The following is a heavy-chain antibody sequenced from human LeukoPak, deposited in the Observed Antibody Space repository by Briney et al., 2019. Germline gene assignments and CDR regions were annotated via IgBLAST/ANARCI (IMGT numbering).Heavy chain of an antibody. CDR1: GYTFTSYY. CDR3: ARARTGDLEY. J-gene: IGHJ4*02. V-gene: IGHV1-46*01. CDR2: INPSGGST. D-gene: IGHD7-27*01. Sequence: ASVRVSCKASGYTFTSYYIHWVRQAPGQGLQWMGIINPSGGSTNYAQKFQGRVTMTRDTSTSTVYVELSSLRSEDTAVYYCARARTGDLEYWGQGTLVTVSS.